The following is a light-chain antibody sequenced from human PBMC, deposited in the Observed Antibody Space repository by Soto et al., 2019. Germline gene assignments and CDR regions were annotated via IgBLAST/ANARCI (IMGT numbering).Light chain of an antibody. CDR2: DAS. CDR3: RQYGRSLGFA. J-gene: IGKJ4*01. V-gene: IGKV3D-15*01. CDR1: QSVDND. Sequence: EIVMTQSPATLSVSPGDRATLSCRASQSVDNDLAWYQQKPGQPPRLLIYDASTRATGIPARFSGSQSGTEFTLTISRLEPEDFAVYYCRQYGRSLGFAFGGGTKVDIK.